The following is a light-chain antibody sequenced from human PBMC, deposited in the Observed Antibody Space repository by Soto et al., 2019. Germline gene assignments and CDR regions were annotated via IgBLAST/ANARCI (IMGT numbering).Light chain of an antibody. V-gene: IGKV3-20*01. CDR2: GAS. CDR1: QSISNNY. J-gene: IGKJ4*01. Sequence: EIVLTQSPATLSLSPGESATLSCRASQSISNNYLAWYQQKLGQAPRLLISGASTSATGIPDRFSGSGSGTDFTLSISRLEPEDFAVYFCQQYSSSSLTFGGGTKVEIK. CDR3: QQYSSSSLT.